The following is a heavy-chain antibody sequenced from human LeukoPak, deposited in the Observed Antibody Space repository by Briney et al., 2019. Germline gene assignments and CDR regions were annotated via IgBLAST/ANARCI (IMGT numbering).Heavy chain of an antibody. CDR3: AREARYNWFDP. CDR2: IYYSGST. Sequence: SETLSLTCTVSGGSISGYYWSWIRQPPGKGLEWIGYIYYSGSTNYNPSLKSRVTISVDTSKNQFSLKLSSVTAADTAVYYCAREARYNWFDPWGQGTLVTVSS. J-gene: IGHJ5*02. V-gene: IGHV4-59*01. CDR1: GGSISGYY. D-gene: IGHD6-6*01.